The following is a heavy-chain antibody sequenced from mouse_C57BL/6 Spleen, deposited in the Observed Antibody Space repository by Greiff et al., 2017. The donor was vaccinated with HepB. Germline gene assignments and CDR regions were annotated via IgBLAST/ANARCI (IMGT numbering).Heavy chain of an antibody. CDR1: GYTFTSYW. Sequence: QVQLQQSGAELVKPGASVKMSCKASGYTFTSYWITWVKQRPGQGLEWIGDIYPGSGSTNYNEKFKSKATLTVDTSSSTAYMQLSSLTSEDSAVYYCARKSTKGAHFDYWGQGTTLTVSS. D-gene: IGHD1-3*01. CDR3: ARKSTKGAHFDY. CDR2: IYPGSGST. V-gene: IGHV1-55*01. J-gene: IGHJ2*01.